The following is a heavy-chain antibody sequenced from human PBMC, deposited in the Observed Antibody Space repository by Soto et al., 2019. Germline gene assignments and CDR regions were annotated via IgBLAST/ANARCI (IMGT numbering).Heavy chain of an antibody. V-gene: IGHV1-18*01. Sequence: ASVKVSCKASGYTFGTSGISWIRQAPGQGLEWMGWISAYNGNTNYEQKLQDRVTMTTDTSTNTAYLELRSLRSDDTAVYYCARAGHYYDSSGCANWGQGTLVTVSS. CDR2: ISAYNGNT. CDR1: GYTFGTSG. CDR3: ARAGHYYDSSGCAN. D-gene: IGHD3-22*01. J-gene: IGHJ4*02.